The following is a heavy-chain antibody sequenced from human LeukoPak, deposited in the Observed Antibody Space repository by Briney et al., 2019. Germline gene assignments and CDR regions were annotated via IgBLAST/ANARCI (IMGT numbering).Heavy chain of an antibody. V-gene: IGHV3-48*03. CDR1: GFTFSSYE. D-gene: IGHD6-19*01. CDR3: ARGATAVADAEYFQH. Sequence: GGSLRLSCAASGFTFSSYEMNWVRQAPGKGLEWVSYISNSGSTIYYAYSVEGRFTISRDNAKNSLYLQMNSLRAEDTAVYYCARGATAVADAEYFQHWGQGTLVTVSS. CDR2: ISNSGSTI. J-gene: IGHJ1*01.